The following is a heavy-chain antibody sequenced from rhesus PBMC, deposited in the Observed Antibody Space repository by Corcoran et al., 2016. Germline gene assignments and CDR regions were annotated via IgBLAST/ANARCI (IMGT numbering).Heavy chain of an antibody. CDR3: ARLGYSGSWKWLDGLDS. CDR2: IFGRIGST. J-gene: IGHJ6*01. Sequence: QVQLQESGPGLVKPSETLSLTCAVSGGSISGGYGWSWIRQPPGKGLEWIGHIFGRIGSTYYNPPLKSRVTMSRDTSKNQFSLKLSSVTAADTAVYYCARLGYSGSWKWLDGLDSWGQGVVVTVSS. D-gene: IGHD6-25*01. V-gene: IGHV4S7*01. CDR1: GGSISGGYG.